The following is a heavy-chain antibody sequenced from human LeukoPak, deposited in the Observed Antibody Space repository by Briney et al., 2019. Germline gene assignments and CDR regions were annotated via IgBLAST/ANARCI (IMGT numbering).Heavy chain of an antibody. Sequence: PSETLSLTCAVYGGSFSGYYWSWIRQPPGKGLEWIGEINHSGSTNYNPSLKSRVTISVDTSKNQFSLKLSSVTAADTAVYYCARGVPRWNRLARYFDLWGRGTLVTVSS. CDR3: ARGVPRWNRLARYFDL. V-gene: IGHV4-34*01. CDR1: GGSFSGYY. CDR2: INHSGST. D-gene: IGHD1-1*01. J-gene: IGHJ2*01.